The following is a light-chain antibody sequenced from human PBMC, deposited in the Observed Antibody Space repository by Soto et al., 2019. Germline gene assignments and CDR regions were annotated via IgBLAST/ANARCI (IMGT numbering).Light chain of an antibody. CDR2: AAS. J-gene: IGKJ1*01. V-gene: IGKV1-39*01. CDR1: QSISSS. CDR3: QQSYSTPRT. Sequence: DIQMTQSPSSLSASVGDRVTITCRARQSISSSLNWYQQKPGKAPKLLIYAASSLQSVVPSRFSGSGSGTDFTITISSLQPEDFATYYCQQSYSTPRTFGQGTKVAIK.